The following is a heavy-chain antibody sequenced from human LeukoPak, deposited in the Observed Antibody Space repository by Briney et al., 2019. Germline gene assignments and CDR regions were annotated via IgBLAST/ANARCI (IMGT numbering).Heavy chain of an antibody. CDR1: GYTFTTYY. CDR2: INPSGGST. D-gene: IGHD2-21*01. Sequence: GASVKVSCKASGYTFTTYYVHRVRQAPGQGLEWMGIINPSGGSTTYAQKFQGRVTMTRDTSTSTVHMELSSLRSEDTAVYYCARGGDGLLSWFDTWGQGTLVTVSS. V-gene: IGHV1-46*01. J-gene: IGHJ5*02. CDR3: ARGGDGLLSWFDT.